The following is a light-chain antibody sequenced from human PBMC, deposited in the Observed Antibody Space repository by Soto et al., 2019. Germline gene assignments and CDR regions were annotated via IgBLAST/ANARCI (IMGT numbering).Light chain of an antibody. CDR1: QSVSID. J-gene: IGKJ4*01. Sequence: EIVMTQSPATLSVSPGERATLSCRASQSVSIDLAWYQQTPGQAPRLLIYDASNRATGIPARFGGSGSGTDFTLTISSLEPEDSAVYYCQQRSSWPLTFGGGTKVDIK. CDR3: QQRSSWPLT. CDR2: DAS. V-gene: IGKV3-11*01.